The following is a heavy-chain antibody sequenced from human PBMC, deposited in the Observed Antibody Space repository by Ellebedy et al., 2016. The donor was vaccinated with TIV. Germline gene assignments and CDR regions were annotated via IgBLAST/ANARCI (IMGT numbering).Heavy chain of an antibody. D-gene: IGHD6-13*01. CDR2: INPNSGNT. V-gene: IGHV1-8*03. J-gene: IGHJ4*02. Sequence: ASVKVSCKASGYTFTGQYIHWVRQAPGQGLEWMGWINPNSGNTGYAQKFQGRVTITRNTSISTAYMELSSLRSEDTAVYYCARVRDNSWYYWGQGTLVTVSS. CDR1: GYTFTGQY. CDR3: ARVRDNSWYY.